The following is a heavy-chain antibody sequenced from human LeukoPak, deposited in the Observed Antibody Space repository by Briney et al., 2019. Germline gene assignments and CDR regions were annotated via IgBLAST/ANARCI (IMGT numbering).Heavy chain of an antibody. D-gene: IGHD3-10*01. CDR2: IKSDGSAP. CDR3: AKDLHYGSADY. Sequence: GGSLRLSCAASGFTFSTYWMHWVRRAPGKGLVWVSRIKSDGSAPSYADSVKGRFTISRDNAKNALYLQMNSLRAEDTAVYYCAKDLHYGSADYWGQGTLVTVSS. CDR1: GFTFSTYW. J-gene: IGHJ4*02. V-gene: IGHV3-74*01.